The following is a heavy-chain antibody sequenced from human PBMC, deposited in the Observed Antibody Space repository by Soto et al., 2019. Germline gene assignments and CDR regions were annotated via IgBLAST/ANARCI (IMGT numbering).Heavy chain of an antibody. CDR2: IYYSGTT. CDR3: SRRSAGTIFDY. D-gene: IGHD1-26*01. J-gene: IGHJ4*02. V-gene: IGHV4-39*01. CDR1: GGSISSSNYY. Sequence: QLQLQESGPGLVKPSETLSLTCTVSGGSISSSNYYWGWIRQPPGKGLEWIGNIYYSGTTYYNPSLRRRPTLAEETPKNYFSLRMRSVTAADTVVYYWSRRSAGTIFDYWGQGTLVTVSS.